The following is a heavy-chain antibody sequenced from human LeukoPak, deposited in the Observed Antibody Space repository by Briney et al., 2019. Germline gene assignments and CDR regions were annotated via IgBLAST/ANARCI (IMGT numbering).Heavy chain of an antibody. J-gene: IGHJ4*02. Sequence: GGSLRLSCAASGFTFSSYAMHWVRQAPGKGLEYVSAISSNGGSTYYANSVKGRFTISRDNSKNTLYLQMGSLRAEDMAVYYCARGNSGGWFTGAFYWGQGTLVTVSS. CDR2: ISSNGGST. CDR1: GFTFSSYA. V-gene: IGHV3-64*01. D-gene: IGHD6-19*01. CDR3: ARGNSGGWFTGAFY.